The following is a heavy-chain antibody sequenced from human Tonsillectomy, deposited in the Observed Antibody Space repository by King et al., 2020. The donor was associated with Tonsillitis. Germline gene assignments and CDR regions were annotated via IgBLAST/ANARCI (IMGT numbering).Heavy chain of an antibody. CDR2: ISWNSGSI. CDR1: GFTFDDYA. J-gene: IGHJ4*02. Sequence: VQLVESGGGLVQPGRSLRLSCAASGFTFDDYAMHWVRQAPGKGLEWVSGISWNSGSIGYADSVKGRFTISRDNAKNSLYLQMNSLRAEDTALYYCAPSGPLGYWGQGTLVTVSS. D-gene: IGHD3-3*01. CDR3: APSGPLGY. V-gene: IGHV3-9*01.